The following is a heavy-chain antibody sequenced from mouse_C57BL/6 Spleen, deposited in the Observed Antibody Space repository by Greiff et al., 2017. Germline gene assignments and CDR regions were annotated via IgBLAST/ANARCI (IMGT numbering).Heavy chain of an antibody. J-gene: IGHJ1*03. V-gene: IGHV5-6*01. D-gene: IGHD1-1*01. Sequence: EVKLMESGGDLVKPGGSLKLSCAASGFTFSSYGMSWVRQTPDKRLEWVATISSGGSYTYYPDSVKGRFTISRDNAKNTLYLQMSSLKSEDTAMDYCAWGFITTVFDVWGTGTTVTVSS. CDR3: AWGFITTVFDV. CDR2: ISSGGSYT. CDR1: GFTFSSYG.